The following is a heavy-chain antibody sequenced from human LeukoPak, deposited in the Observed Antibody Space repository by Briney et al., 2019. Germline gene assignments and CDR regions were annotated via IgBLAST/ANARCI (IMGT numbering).Heavy chain of an antibody. CDR3: ARVLTVATIPDS. CDR1: GFTVSSNH. D-gene: IGHD5-12*01. Sequence: PGGSLRLSCAVSGFTVSSNHMSWVRQAPGKGLEWVSVIFTGGGTFYTNSVKGRFTISRDNSNNTLYLLMNSLGAEDTAVYYCARVLTVATIPDSWGQGTLVTVSS. V-gene: IGHV3-53*01. CDR2: IFTGGGT. J-gene: IGHJ4*02.